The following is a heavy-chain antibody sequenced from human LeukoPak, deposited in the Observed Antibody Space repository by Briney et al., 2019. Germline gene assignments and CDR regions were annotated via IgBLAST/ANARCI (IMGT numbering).Heavy chain of an antibody. CDR1: GGSISSYY. V-gene: IGHV4-59*01. Sequence: PSETLSLTCTVSGGSISSYYWSWTRQPPGKGLEWIGYIYYSGSTNYNPSLKSRVTISVDTSKNQFSLKLSSVTAADTAVYYCARGPNYYYGMDVWGQGTTVTVSS. CDR3: ARGPNYYYGMDV. CDR2: IYYSGST. J-gene: IGHJ6*02.